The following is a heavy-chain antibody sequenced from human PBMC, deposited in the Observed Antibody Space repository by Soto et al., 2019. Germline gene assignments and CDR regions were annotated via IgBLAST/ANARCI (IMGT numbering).Heavy chain of an antibody. CDR2: ISTYSGDT. CDR3: ARQHGPTRSENWFDP. CDR1: GYTFFTYD. V-gene: IGHV1-18*01. J-gene: IGHJ5*02. Sequence: QVHLVQSGVEVKTPGASVKVSCQASGYTFFTYDISWVRQAPGQGLEWMGWISTYSGDTKYAQKFQGRVTMTSDTSTTTAYLELRSRRSDDTAVDYCARQHGPTRSENWFDPWGQGTLVTVSS. D-gene: IGHD5-12*01.